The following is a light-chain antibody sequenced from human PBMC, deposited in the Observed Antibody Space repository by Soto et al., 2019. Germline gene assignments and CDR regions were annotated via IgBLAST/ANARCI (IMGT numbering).Light chain of an antibody. Sequence: QSVLTQPPSVSGAPGQRVTISCTGSNSNIGAGYDVHWYQQLPGTAPKLLIYANSNRSSGVPDRFSGSKSGNTASLTVSGLQAEDEADYYCSSYAGSNRWVFGGGTKVTVL. CDR1: NSNIGAGYD. J-gene: IGLJ3*02. V-gene: IGLV1-40*01. CDR3: SSYAGSNRWV. CDR2: ANS.